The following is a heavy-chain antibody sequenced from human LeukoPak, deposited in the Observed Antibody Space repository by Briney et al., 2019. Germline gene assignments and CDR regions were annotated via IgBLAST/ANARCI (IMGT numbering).Heavy chain of an antibody. CDR1: GGSISSSSYY. J-gene: IGHJ6*02. CDR2: IYYSGST. Sequence: PSETLSLTCTVSGGSISSSSYYWGWIRQPPGKGLEWIGSIYYSGSTYYNPSLKSRVTISVDTSKNQFSLKLSSVTAADTAVYYCARFVAYYYYYGMDVWGQGTTVTVSS. CDR3: ARFVAYYYYYGMDV. D-gene: IGHD2-21*01. V-gene: IGHV4-39*01.